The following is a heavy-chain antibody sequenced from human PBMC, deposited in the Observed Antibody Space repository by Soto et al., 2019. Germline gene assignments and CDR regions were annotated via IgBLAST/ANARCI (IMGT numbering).Heavy chain of an antibody. Sequence: GGSLRLSCEASGFKFDDYMMHWVRQAPGKGLEWISLISWDGGSIDYADSIKGRFTVSRDNSKTSLYLHMHSLTSDDTAFYFCAKEGNGGSSLDSWGQGTLVTV. CDR3: AKEGNGGSSLDS. J-gene: IGHJ5*01. D-gene: IGHD2-15*01. V-gene: IGHV3-43*01. CDR1: GFKFDDYM. CDR2: ISWDGGSI.